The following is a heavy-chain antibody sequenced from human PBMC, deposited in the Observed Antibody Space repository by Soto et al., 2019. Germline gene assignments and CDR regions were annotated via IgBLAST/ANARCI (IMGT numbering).Heavy chain of an antibody. CDR3: AKDTTYGSGAEYFQH. Sequence: EVQLVESGGGLVQPGRSLRLSCAASGFTFDDYAMHWVRQAPGKGLEWVSGISWNSGSIGYADSVKGRFTISRDNAKNSLYLQMNSLRAEDTALYYCAKDTTYGSGAEYFQHWGQGTLVTVSS. CDR1: GFTFDDYA. V-gene: IGHV3-9*01. CDR2: ISWNSGSI. D-gene: IGHD3-10*01. J-gene: IGHJ1*01.